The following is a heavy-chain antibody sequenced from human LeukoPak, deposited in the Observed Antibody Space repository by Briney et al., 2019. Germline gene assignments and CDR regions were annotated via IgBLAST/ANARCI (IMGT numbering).Heavy chain of an antibody. Sequence: PGGSLRLSCAASGFTFSSYSMDWVRQAPGKGLEWVSSISSSSSYIYYADSVKGRFTVSRDNAKNSLYLQMNSLRAEDTAVYYCARLTGYYVIDYWGQGTLVTVSS. V-gene: IGHV3-21*01. D-gene: IGHD3-9*01. CDR2: ISSSSSYI. J-gene: IGHJ4*02. CDR1: GFTFSSYS. CDR3: ARLTGYYVIDY.